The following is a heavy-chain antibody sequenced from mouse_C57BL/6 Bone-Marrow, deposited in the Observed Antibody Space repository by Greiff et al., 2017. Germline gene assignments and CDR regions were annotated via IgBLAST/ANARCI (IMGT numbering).Heavy chain of an antibody. V-gene: IGHV1-82*01. J-gene: IGHJ4*01. CDR2: IYPGDGDT. CDR3: ARPYGSSYAMDY. CDR1: GYAFSSSW. Sequence: VQLQQSGPELVKPGASVKISCKASGYAFSSSWMNWVKQRPGKGLEWIGRIYPGDGDTKYNGKFKGKGTLTADKSSSTAYMQLSSLTSEDSAVYFCARPYGSSYAMDYWGQGTSVTVSS. D-gene: IGHD1-1*01.